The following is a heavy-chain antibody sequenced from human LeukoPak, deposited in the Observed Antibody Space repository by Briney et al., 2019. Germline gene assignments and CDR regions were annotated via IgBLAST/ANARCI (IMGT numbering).Heavy chain of an antibody. CDR1: GGSISSSSYY. Sequence: KPSETLSLTCTVSGGSISSSSYYWGWIRQPPGKGLEWIGSIYYSGSTYYNPSLKSRVTISVDTSKNQFSLKLSSVTAADTAVYYCARHYYDSSGYHTLDAFDIWGQGTMVTVSS. J-gene: IGHJ3*02. CDR2: IYYSGST. V-gene: IGHV4-39*01. D-gene: IGHD3-22*01. CDR3: ARHYYDSSGYHTLDAFDI.